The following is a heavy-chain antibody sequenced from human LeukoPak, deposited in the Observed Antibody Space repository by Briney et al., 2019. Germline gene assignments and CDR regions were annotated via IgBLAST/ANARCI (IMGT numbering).Heavy chain of an antibody. V-gene: IGHV3-23*01. D-gene: IGHD5-12*01. CDR2: ISGSGVST. CDR1: GFRFSSYA. CDR3: ARGGYSGYGETDY. J-gene: IGHJ4*02. Sequence: GGSLRLSCAASGFRFSSYAMSWVRQAPGKGLEWVSAISGSGVSTYYADSVKGRFTVSRDNSKNTLYLQMSSLRAEDTAVYYCARGGYSGYGETDYWGQGTLVTVSS.